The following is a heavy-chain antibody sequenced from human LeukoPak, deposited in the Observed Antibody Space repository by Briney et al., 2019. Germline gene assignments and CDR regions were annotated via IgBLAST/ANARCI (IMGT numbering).Heavy chain of an antibody. D-gene: IGHD3-3*01. J-gene: IGHJ6*02. CDR1: GFTFSSYA. CDR3: AKGGVVIKDYYYGMDV. V-gene: IGHV3-23*01. CDR2: ISGSGGST. Sequence: SGGSLRLSCAASGFTFSSYAMSWVRQAPGKGLEWVSAISGSGGSTYYADSVKGRFTISRDNSKNTLYLQMNSLRAEDTAVYYCAKGGVVIKDYYYGMDVWGQGTTVTVSS.